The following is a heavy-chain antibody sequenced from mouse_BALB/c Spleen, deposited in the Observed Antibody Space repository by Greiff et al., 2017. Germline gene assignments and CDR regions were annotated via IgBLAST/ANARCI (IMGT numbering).Heavy chain of an antibody. D-gene: IGHD2-14*01. CDR1: GFTFSDYY. V-gene: IGHV5-4*02. J-gene: IGHJ4*01. CDR2: ISDGGSYT. CDR3: ARDEVRGAMDY. Sequence: EVQLVESGGGLVKPGGSLKLSCAASGFTFSDYYMYWVRQTPEKRLEWVATISDGGSYTYYPDSVKGRFTISRDNAKNNLYLQMSSLKSEDTAMYYCARDEVRGAMDYWGQGTSVTVSS.